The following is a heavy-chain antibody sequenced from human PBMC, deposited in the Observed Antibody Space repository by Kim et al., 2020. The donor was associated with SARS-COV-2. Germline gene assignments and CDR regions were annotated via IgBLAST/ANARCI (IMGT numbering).Heavy chain of an antibody. CDR3: ARSGSYGSGSWFDY. Sequence: SVKVSCKASGGTFSSYAISWVRQAPGQGLEWMGGIIPIFGTANYAQKFQGRVTITADESTSTAYKELSSLRSEDTAVYYCARSGSYGSGSWFDYWGQGTLVTVSS. D-gene: IGHD3-10*01. CDR2: IIPIFGTA. CDR1: GGTFSSYA. V-gene: IGHV1-69*13. J-gene: IGHJ4*02.